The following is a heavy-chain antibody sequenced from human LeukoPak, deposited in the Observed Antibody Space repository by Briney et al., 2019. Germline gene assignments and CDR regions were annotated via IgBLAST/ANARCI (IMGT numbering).Heavy chain of an antibody. D-gene: IGHD4-17*01. CDR3: ARGEHDYGDYGRYDY. V-gene: IGHV1-3*01. CDR1: GYTFTSYA. Sequence: ASVKVSCKASGYTFTSYAMHWVRQAPGQRLEWMGWINAGNGNTKYSQKFQGRVTITRDTSASTAYMELSSLRSEDTAVYYCARGEHDYGDYGRYDYWGQGTLVTVSS. CDR2: INAGNGNT. J-gene: IGHJ4*02.